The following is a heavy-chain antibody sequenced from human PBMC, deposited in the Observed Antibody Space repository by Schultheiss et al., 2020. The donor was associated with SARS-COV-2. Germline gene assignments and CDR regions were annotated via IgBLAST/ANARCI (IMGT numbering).Heavy chain of an antibody. Sequence: GESLKISCAASGFTFSSYAMHWVRQAPGKGLEWVAVISYDGSNKYYADSVKGRFTISRDNSKNTLYLQMSSLRAEDTAVYYCARGPRWSYYYGMDVWGQGTTVTVSS. V-gene: IGHV3-30*14. D-gene: IGHD5-24*01. CDR2: ISYDGSNK. J-gene: IGHJ6*02. CDR1: GFTFSSYA. CDR3: ARGPRWSYYYGMDV.